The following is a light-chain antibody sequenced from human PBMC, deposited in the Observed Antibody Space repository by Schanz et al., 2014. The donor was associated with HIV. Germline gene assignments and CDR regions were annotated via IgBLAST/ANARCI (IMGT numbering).Light chain of an antibody. CDR1: QTVSSNS. CDR2: SAS. Sequence: EIVMTQSPGTLSVSPGERATLSCRASQTVSSNSLGWYQQKRGQVPRLLIYSASRRANGIPARFSGSGSGTDFTLTISSLEPEDFAVYYCQQRTNWPFTFGPGTKVDIK. V-gene: IGKV3D-20*02. CDR3: QQRTNWPFT. J-gene: IGKJ3*01.